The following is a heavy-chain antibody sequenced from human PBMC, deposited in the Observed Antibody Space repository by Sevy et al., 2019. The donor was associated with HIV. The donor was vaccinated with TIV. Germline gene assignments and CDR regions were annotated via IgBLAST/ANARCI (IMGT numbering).Heavy chain of an antibody. D-gene: IGHD3-22*01. CDR2: ISGSGGST. J-gene: IGHJ4*02. CDR3: AKRNYYDSSGYYSYFDY. V-gene: IGHV3-23*01. CDR1: GFTFSSYA. Sequence: GGSLRLSCAASGFTFSSYAMSWVRQAPGKGLEWVSAISGSGGSTYYADSVKGRFTISRDNSKNTVYLQMNSLRAEDTAVYYCAKRNYYDSSGYYSYFDYWGQGTLVTVSS.